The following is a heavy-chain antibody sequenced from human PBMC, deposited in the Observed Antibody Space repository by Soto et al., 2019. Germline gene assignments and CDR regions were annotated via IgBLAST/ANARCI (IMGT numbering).Heavy chain of an antibody. J-gene: IGHJ4*01. CDR3: SSLRSCTSISCCGER. V-gene: IGHV3-73*01. CDR1: GFSLRDSS. CDR2: IRSKNNDYAT. Sequence: GGSLRLSCTASGFSLRDSSIYWVRQAFGKXLEWVGRIRSKNNDYATAYGAPVKGRFIISRDDSKNTAYLKMESLKTEDTAVYFCSSLRSCTSISCCGERWGQGTLVTVSS. D-gene: IGHD2-15*01.